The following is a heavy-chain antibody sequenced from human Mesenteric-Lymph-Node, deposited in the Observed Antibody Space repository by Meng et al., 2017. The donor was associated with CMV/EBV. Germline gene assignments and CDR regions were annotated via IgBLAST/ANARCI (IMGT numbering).Heavy chain of an antibody. CDR1: GYTFTSYD. V-gene: IGHV1-8*01. D-gene: IGHD2-2*01. CDR3: ARAGGACSSTSCPGYYYYGMDV. Sequence: ASVKVSCKASGYTFTSYDINWVRQATGQGLEWMGWMNPNSGNTGYAQKFQGRVTMTRNTSISTAYMELRSLRSDDTAVYYCARAGGACSSTSCPGYYYYGMDVWGQGTTVTVSS. J-gene: IGHJ6*02. CDR2: MNPNSGNT.